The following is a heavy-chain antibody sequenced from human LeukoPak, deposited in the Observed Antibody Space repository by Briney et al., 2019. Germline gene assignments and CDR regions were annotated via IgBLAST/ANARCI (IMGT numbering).Heavy chain of an antibody. V-gene: IGHV5-51*01. D-gene: IGHD1-1*01. CDR2: IYPGDSDT. CDR1: GYSFTSYW. Sequence: GESLKISCKGSGYSFTSYWIGWVRQMPGKGLEWMGIIYPGDSDTRYSPSFQGQVTISADKSISTAYLQWSSLKASDTAMYYCARHALGTTGTPHDAFDIWGQGTMVTVSS. J-gene: IGHJ3*02. CDR3: ARHALGTTGTPHDAFDI.